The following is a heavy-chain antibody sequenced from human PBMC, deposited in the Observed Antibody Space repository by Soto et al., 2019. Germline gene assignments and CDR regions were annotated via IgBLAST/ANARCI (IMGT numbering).Heavy chain of an antibody. CDR3: ARQRTSVVTQAYFDV. J-gene: IGHJ4*02. V-gene: IGHV4-39*01. CDR1: GGSIDNSHSF. D-gene: IGHD2-21*02. CDR2: VYYSGGT. Sequence: SETLSLTCDVSGGSIDNSHSFWGWVRQPPGRGLEFLGSVYYSGGTYYNPSLKSRVTVSVDTSKNQVSLRVRSVTVADTALYFCARQRTSVVTQAYFDVWGPGSLVTVSS.